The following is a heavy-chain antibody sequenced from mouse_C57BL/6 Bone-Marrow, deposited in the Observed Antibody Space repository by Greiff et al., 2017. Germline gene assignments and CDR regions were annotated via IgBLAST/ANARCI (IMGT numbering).Heavy chain of an antibody. Sequence: EVKLVESVGGLVQPGGSMKLSCAASGFTFSDAWMDWVRQSPEKGLEWVAEIRNKANNHATYSAESVKGRFTISRDDSKSSVYLQMNSLRAEDAGIYYCTHCGSSYLFAYWGQGTLVTVAA. CDR3: THCGSSYLFAY. D-gene: IGHD1-1*01. J-gene: IGHJ3*01. V-gene: IGHV6-6*01. CDR2: IRNKANNHAT. CDR1: GFTFSDAW.